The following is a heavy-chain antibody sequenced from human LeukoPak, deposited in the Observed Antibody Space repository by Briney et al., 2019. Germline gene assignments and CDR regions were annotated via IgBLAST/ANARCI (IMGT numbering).Heavy chain of an antibody. CDR2: INAGDGNT. J-gene: IGHJ6*03. CDR1: GYTFTSYA. V-gene: IGHV1-3*03. D-gene: IGHD3-3*01. Sequence: ASVKVSCKASGYTFTSYAMHWVRQAPGQRLEWMGWINAGDGNTKYSQEFQGRVTITRDTSASTAYMELSSLRSEDMAVYYCARGKLRFLEGDYMDVWGKGTTVTVSS. CDR3: ARGKLRFLEGDYMDV.